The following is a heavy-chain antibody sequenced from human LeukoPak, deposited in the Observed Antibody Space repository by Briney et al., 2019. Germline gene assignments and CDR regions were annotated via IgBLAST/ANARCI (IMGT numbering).Heavy chain of an antibody. D-gene: IGHD3-10*01. Sequence: GGSLRLSCTASGFTFGDYAMSWFRQAPGKGLEWVGFTRSKAYGGTTEYAASVKGRFTISRDDSKSIAYLQMNSLKTEDTAVYYCTRELKGPLYYGSAPSAFDIWGQGTMVTVSS. CDR3: TRELKGPLYYGSAPSAFDI. V-gene: IGHV3-49*03. J-gene: IGHJ3*02. CDR2: TRSKAYGGTT. CDR1: GFTFGDYA.